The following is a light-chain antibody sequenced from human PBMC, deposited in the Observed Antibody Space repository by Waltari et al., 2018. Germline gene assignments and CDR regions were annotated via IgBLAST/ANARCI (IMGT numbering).Light chain of an antibody. CDR1: SSDVGGYNS. CDR2: DVS. CDR3: CSYAGTYTFV. V-gene: IGLV2-11*01. J-gene: IGLJ1*01. Sequence: QSALTQPRSVSGSPGQSVTISCTGTSSDVGGYNSVSWYQQHPGKAPKVMIYDVSKRPSGVPDRFSGSKSGNTASLTISGLQAEDEADYSCCSYAGTYTFVFGGGTKVTVL.